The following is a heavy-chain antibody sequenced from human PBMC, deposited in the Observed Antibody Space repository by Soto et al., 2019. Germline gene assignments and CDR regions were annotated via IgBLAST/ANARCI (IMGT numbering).Heavy chain of an antibody. CDR2: INPKSGGT. J-gene: IGHJ6*02. D-gene: IGHD2-8*01. CDR1: GYSFTDYH. Sequence: ASVKVSCKASGYSFTDYHIHWVRQAPGQGLEWLDRINPKSGGTRTAQKCQGWVTMTRDRSLSTVYMELTRLRSDDTAVYFCARGHSTDCSNGVCSFFYNHEMDVWG. V-gene: IGHV1-2*04. CDR3: ARGHSTDCSNGVCSFFYNHEMDV.